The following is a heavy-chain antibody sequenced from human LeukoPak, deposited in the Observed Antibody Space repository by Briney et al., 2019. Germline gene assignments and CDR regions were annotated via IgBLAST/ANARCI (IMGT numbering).Heavy chain of an antibody. CDR3: ARQTSYHMDV. J-gene: IGHJ6*03. Sequence: GESLKISCKGSGYSFTNYWIAWVRQMPGKGLEWLGFIYLDDSDTRYSPSFQGQVTISADRSISTAYLQWSSLEASDTAIYYCARQTSYHMDVWGKGTTVTVSS. V-gene: IGHV5-51*01. CDR1: GYSFTNYW. CDR2: IYLDDSDT.